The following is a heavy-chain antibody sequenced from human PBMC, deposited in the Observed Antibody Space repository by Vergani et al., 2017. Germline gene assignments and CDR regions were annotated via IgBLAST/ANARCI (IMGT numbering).Heavy chain of an antibody. CDR3: ARGTGELSFTYFDY. Sequence: QVQLQQWGAGLLKPSETLSLTCAVYGGSFSGYYWSWIRQPPGKGLEWIGEIYHSGSTYYNPSLKSRVTISVDRSKNQFSLKLSSVTAADTAVYYCARGTGELSFTYFDYWGQGTLVTVSS. D-gene: IGHD3-16*02. V-gene: IGHV4-34*01. J-gene: IGHJ4*02. CDR1: GGSFSGYY. CDR2: IYHSGST.